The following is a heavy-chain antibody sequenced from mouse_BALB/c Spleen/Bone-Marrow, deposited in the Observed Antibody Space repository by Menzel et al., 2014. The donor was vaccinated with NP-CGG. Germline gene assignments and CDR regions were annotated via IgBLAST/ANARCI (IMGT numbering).Heavy chain of an antibody. CDR2: INPGSGST. D-gene: IGHD2-3*01. CDR3: ARYDGYFDY. V-gene: IGHV1-54*01. J-gene: IGHJ2*01. Sequence: QVQLQQSGAELVRPGISVKVSCKASGYAFTDYLMEWLKQRPGXGLEWIGVINPGSGSTNYNEKFKDKATLTADKSSSTAYMQLSSLTSDDSAVYFCARYDGYFDYWGQGTILTVSS. CDR1: GYAFTDYL.